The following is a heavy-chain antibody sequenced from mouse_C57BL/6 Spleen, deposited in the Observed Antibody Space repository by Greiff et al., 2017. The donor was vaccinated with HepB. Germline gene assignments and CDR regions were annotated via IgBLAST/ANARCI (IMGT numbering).Heavy chain of an antibody. Sequence: VQLQQPGAELVKPGASVKMSCKASGYTFTSYWITWVKQRPGQGLEWIGDIYPGSGSTNYNEKFKSKATLTVDTSSSTAYMQLSSLTSEDSAVYYCERGIVGNYGIWAMDYWGQGTSVTVSS. J-gene: IGHJ4*01. CDR2: IYPGSGST. CDR1: GYTFTSYW. V-gene: IGHV1-55*01. D-gene: IGHD2-1*01. CDR3: ERGIVGNYGIWAMDY.